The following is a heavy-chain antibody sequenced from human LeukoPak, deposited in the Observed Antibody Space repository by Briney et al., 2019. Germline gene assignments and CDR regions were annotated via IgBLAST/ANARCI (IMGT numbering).Heavy chain of an antibody. CDR3: ASGSVLWFGELLPLDY. J-gene: IGHJ4*02. CDR2: IYYSGST. CDR1: GGSISSYY. V-gene: IGHV4-59*01. D-gene: IGHD3-10*01. Sequence: SETLSLTCTVSGGSISSYYWSWIRQPPGKGLEWIGYIYYSGSTYCNPSLKSRVTISVDTSKNQFSLKLSSVTAADTAVYYCASGSVLWFGELLPLDYWGQGTLVTVSS.